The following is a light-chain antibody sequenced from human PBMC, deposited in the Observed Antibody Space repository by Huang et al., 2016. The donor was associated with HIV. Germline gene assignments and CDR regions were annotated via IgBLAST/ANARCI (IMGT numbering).Light chain of an antibody. V-gene: IGKV3-15*01. CDR1: QSVSSN. CDR2: GAS. Sequence: EIVMTQSPATLSVSPGERATLSCRASQSVSSNLAWYQQKPGQAPRLLIHGASTRATGIPARLSGSGSGTECTLTISSLQSEDFAVYYCQQYNNWPRTFGPGTKVDIK. J-gene: IGKJ3*01. CDR3: QQYNNWPRT.